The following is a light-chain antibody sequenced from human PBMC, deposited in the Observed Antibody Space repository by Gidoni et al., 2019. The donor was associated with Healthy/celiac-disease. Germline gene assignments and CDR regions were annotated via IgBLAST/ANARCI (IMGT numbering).Light chain of an antibody. CDR3: QAWDSSTVV. Sequence: SYELTQPPSVSVSTGQTASITCSGDTLGDKYAYWYQQKPGQYPVLVIYQDSKRPPGIPERFSGSNSGNTATLTISGTQAMDEADYYCQAWDSSTVVFGGGTKLTVL. J-gene: IGLJ2*01. CDR2: QDS. CDR1: TLGDKY. V-gene: IGLV3-1*01.